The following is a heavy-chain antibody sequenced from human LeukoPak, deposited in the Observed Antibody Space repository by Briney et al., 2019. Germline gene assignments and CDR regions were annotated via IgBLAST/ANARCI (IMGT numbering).Heavy chain of an antibody. Sequence: SVKVSCKASGGTFSSYAISWVRQAPGQGLEWMGRIIHILGIANYAQKFQGRVTITADKSTSTAYMELSSLRSEDTAVYYCARGISVVVPAAIGWFDPWGQGTLVTVSS. V-gene: IGHV1-69*04. CDR1: GGTFSSYA. CDR3: ARGISVVVPAAIGWFDP. J-gene: IGHJ5*02. D-gene: IGHD2-2*02. CDR2: IIHILGIA.